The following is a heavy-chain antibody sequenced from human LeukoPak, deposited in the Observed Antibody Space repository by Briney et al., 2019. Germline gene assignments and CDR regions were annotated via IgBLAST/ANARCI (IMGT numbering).Heavy chain of an antibody. Sequence: SETLSLTCTVSGGSISSYYWSWIRQPPGKELEWIGYIYYSGSTNYNPSLKSRVTISVDTSKNQFSLKLSSVTAADTAVYYCARISDCSSTSCPIDYWGQGTLVTVSS. J-gene: IGHJ4*02. V-gene: IGHV4-59*01. CDR3: ARISDCSSTSCPIDY. CDR2: IYYSGST. D-gene: IGHD2-2*01. CDR1: GGSISSYY.